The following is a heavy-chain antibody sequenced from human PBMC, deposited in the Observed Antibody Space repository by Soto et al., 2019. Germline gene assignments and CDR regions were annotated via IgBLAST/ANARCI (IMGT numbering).Heavy chain of an antibody. CDR3: ARQTYGLEFDY. CDR2: IYYTGST. CDR1: GDSITSNSYF. Sequence: SETLSLTCTVSGDSITSNSYFWAWIRQPPGKGLEWIGYIYYTGSTNYNPSLKSRVTISVDTSKNQFSLKLTSVTAADTAVYYCARQTYGLEFDYWGQGTLVTVSS. J-gene: IGHJ4*02. V-gene: IGHV4-61*05. D-gene: IGHD3-10*01.